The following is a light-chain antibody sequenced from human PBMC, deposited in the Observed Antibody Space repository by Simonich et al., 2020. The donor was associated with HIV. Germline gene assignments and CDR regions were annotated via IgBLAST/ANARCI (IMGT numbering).Light chain of an antibody. Sequence: DIVMTQSPDSLAVSLGERATINCKSSQSVLYNSNNKNYLAWYQQKPGQPPKLLIYWASTRESGVPDRFSGSGSGTDFTLTISSLQSEDFAVYYCQQYNIWPLTFGGGTKVEIK. J-gene: IGKJ4*01. V-gene: IGKV4-1*01. CDR3: QQYNIWPLT. CDR2: WAS. CDR1: QSVLYNSNNKNY.